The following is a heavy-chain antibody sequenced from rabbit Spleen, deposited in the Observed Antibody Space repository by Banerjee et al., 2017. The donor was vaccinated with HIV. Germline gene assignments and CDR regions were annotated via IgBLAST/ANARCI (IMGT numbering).Heavy chain of an antibody. V-gene: IGHV1S45*01. J-gene: IGHJ4*01. CDR2: IYADRSGST. D-gene: IGHD2-1*01. CDR3: ARGSAAMTMVITGFYLGL. Sequence: QEQLVESGGGLVQPEGSLTLTCTASGFTISSSYYMCWVRQAPGKGLECIACIYADRSGSTYYANWAKGRFTISRTSSTTVTLEMTSLTAADTATYFCARGSAAMTMVITGFYLGLWGPGTLV. CDR1: GFTISSSYY.